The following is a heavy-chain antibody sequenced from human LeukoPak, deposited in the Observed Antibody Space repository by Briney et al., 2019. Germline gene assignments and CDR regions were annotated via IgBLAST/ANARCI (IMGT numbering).Heavy chain of an antibody. Sequence: ASVKVSCKASGYTFTSYGISWVRQAPGQGLEWMGWISAYNGNTNYAQKLQGRVTMTTDTSTSTAYMELRSLRSDDTAVYHCARDSTTVTTFDYWGQGTLVTVSS. D-gene: IGHD4-17*01. V-gene: IGHV1-18*01. CDR3: ARDSTTVTTFDY. CDR2: ISAYNGNT. J-gene: IGHJ4*02. CDR1: GYTFTSYG.